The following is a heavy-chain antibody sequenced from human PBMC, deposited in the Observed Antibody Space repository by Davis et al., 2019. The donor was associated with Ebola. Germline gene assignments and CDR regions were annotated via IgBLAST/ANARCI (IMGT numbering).Heavy chain of an antibody. CDR3: ARVATYYDFWSGLDY. V-gene: IGHV3-30-3*01. J-gene: IGHJ4*02. CDR1: GFTFSSYA. CDR2: ISYDGSNK. Sequence: PGGSLRLSCAASGFTFSSYAMHWVRQAPGKGLEWVAVISYDGSNKYYADSVKGRFTISRDNSKNTLYLQMNSLRAEDTAVYYCARVATYYDFWSGLDYWGQGTLVTVSS. D-gene: IGHD3-3*01.